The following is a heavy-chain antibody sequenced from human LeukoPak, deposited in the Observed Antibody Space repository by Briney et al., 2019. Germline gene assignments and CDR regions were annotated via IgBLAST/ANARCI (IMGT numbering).Heavy chain of an antibody. D-gene: IGHD3-3*01. J-gene: IGHJ6*03. CDR1: GFTFSSYG. Sequence: GGSLRLSCAASGFTFSSYGMHWVRPAPGKGLEWVAFIRYDGTNKYYADSVKGRFTISRHNSQNTLYLQMSSLRAEDTAVYYCAKVGFLESPEYHYSMDVWGKGTTVTVSS. CDR3: AKVGFLESPEYHYSMDV. V-gene: IGHV3-30*02. CDR2: IRYDGTNK.